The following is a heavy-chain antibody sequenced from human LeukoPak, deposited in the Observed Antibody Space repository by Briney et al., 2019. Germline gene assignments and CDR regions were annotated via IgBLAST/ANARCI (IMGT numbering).Heavy chain of an antibody. CDR1: EDSFTNYW. J-gene: IGHJ4*02. Sequence: GESLKISCKGSEDSFTNYWIGWVRQMPGKGLEWMGIIYPGDSDTRYSPSFQGQVTISADKSISTAYLQWSSLKASDTAMYYCARALVVRGVISYFDYWGQGTLVTVSS. V-gene: IGHV5-51*01. CDR3: ARALVVRGVISYFDY. D-gene: IGHD3-10*01. CDR2: IYPGDSDT.